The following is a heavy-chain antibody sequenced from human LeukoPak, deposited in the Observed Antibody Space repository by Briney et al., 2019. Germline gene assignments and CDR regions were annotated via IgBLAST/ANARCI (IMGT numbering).Heavy chain of an antibody. J-gene: IGHJ4*02. Sequence: PGGSLRLSCAASGFTVSSYWMHWVRQAPGKGLEWVSSISGSSTYIYYGDSVKGRFTISRDNAKNSVHLLMSSLRAEDTAVYYCAREGGTGWYYFDFWGQGALVTVSS. CDR2: ISGSSTYI. D-gene: IGHD6-19*01. CDR1: GFTVSSYW. V-gene: IGHV3-21*01. CDR3: AREGGTGWYYFDF.